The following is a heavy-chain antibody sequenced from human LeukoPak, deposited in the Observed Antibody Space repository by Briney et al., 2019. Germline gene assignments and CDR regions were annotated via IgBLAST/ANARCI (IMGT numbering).Heavy chain of an antibody. D-gene: IGHD2-2*01. CDR1: GGSISSYY. V-gene: IGHV4-4*09. CDR2: IYTSGGA. J-gene: IGHJ4*02. Sequence: SETLSLTCTVSGGSISSYYWSWIRQPPGKGLEWIGYIYTSGGANYSPSLKSRVTISVDTSKNQFSLKLSSVTAADTAMYYCARHGQYQLIGLDYWGQGTLVTVSS. CDR3: ARHGQYQLIGLDY.